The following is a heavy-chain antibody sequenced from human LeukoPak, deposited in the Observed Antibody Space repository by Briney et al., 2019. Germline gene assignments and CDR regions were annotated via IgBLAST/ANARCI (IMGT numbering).Heavy chain of an antibody. CDR1: GFTFSSYG. Sequence: GGSLRLSCAASGFTFSSYGMHWVRQAPGKGLEWVAVISYDGSNKYYADSVKGRFTISRDNSKNTLYLQMNSLRAEDTAVYYCAKGIDYWGQGTLVTVSS. CDR2: ISYDGSNK. V-gene: IGHV3-30*18. J-gene: IGHJ4*02. CDR3: AKGIDY.